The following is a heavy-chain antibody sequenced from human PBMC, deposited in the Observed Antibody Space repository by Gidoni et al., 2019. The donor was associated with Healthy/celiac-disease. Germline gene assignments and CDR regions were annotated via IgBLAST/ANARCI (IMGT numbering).Heavy chain of an antibody. CDR3: ARDLEYYGSGTFDY. CDR2: IKQDGSEK. J-gene: IGHJ4*02. CDR1: GFTFSRYC. Sequence: EVQLVASGGGLVQPGGSLRRSCAASGFTFSRYCMSWVRQALGKGLEWVANIKQDGSEKYYVDSVKGRFTISRDNAKNSLYLQMNSLRAEDTAVYYCARDLEYYGSGTFDYWGQGTLVTVSS. V-gene: IGHV3-7*01. D-gene: IGHD3-10*01.